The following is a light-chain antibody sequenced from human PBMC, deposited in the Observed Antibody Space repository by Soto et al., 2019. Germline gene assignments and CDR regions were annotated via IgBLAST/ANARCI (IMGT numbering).Light chain of an antibody. J-gene: IGKJ4*01. Sequence: EVVLTQSPAILSLSPGERATLSCRTNQTVSTYLAWYQHKAGQAPRLLIYSASKRATGIPARFSGSGSGTDFTLTISSLKPEDFAFYYCQQRDSWPLTFGGGTKV. CDR1: QTVSTY. CDR3: QQRDSWPLT. CDR2: SAS. V-gene: IGKV3-11*01.